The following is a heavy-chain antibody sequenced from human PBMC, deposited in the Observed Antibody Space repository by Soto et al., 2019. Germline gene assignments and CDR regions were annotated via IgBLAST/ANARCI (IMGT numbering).Heavy chain of an antibody. Sequence: VPRVVAGVASRGLSRNWIRKAPGKGLEWVSYISGRSGNILYADSVKGRFTISSDNAENSVFLQMNSLRTEDTAVYDCARDSAYAFDYWGQGILVPVSS. CDR1: GVASRGLS. CDR3: ARDSAYAFDY. D-gene: IGHD5-12*01. V-gene: IGHV3-48*01. J-gene: IGHJ4*02. CDR2: ISGRSGNI.